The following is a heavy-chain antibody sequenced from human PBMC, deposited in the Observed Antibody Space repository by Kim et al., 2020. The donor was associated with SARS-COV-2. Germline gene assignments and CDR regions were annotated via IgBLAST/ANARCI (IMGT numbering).Heavy chain of an antibody. CDR3: ARSGGVRFLERFNRQNDAFDI. V-gene: IGHV3-23*01. D-gene: IGHD3-3*01. CDR1: GFTFSSYA. Sequence: GGSLRLSCAASGFTFSSYAMSWVRQAPGKGLEWVSAISGSGGSTYYADSVKGRFTISRDNSKNTLYLQMNSLRAEDTAVYYCARSGGVRFLERFNRQNDAFDIWGQGTIVTVSS. J-gene: IGHJ3*02. CDR2: ISGSGGST.